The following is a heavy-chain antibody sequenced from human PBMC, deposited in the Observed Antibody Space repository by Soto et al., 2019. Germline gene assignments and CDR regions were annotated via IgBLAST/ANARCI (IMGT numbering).Heavy chain of an antibody. CDR2: ISGSGGST. CDR3: AKERLHCSGTSCYHWNY. D-gene: IGHD2-2*01. Sequence: PGGSLRLSCAASGFTFISYAMSWVLQAPWKGLEWVSAISGSGGSTYYADSVKGRFTISRDNSKNTLYLQMNSLRAEDTAVYYCAKERLHCSGTSCYHWNYWGQGTLVTVSS. V-gene: IGHV3-23*01. CDR1: GFTFISYA. J-gene: IGHJ4*02.